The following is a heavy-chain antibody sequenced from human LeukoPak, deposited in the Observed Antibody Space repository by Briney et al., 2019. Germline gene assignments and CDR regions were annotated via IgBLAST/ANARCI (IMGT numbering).Heavy chain of an antibody. CDR2: IRSKANSYAT. Sequence: PGGSLRLSCAASGFTFSDSAVHWARQASGKGLEWVGRIRSKANSYATAYAASVKGRFTTSRDDSKNTAYLQMNNLKTEDTAVYYCARDWYYAFDFWGQGTMVTVSS. CDR1: GFTFSDSA. D-gene: IGHD2-21*02. V-gene: IGHV3-73*01. J-gene: IGHJ3*01. CDR3: ARDWYYAFDF.